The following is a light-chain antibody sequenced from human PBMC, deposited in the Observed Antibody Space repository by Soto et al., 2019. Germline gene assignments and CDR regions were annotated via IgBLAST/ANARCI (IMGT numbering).Light chain of an antibody. CDR2: GAS. CDR1: QSVSNNY. V-gene: IGKV3-20*01. CDR3: QQYANSLT. J-gene: IGKJ4*01. Sequence: VLTQSPGTLSFSPGERATLSCRASQSVSNNYLAWYQQKRGRAPRILIYGASNRATGVPDRFSGSGSGTQFTLTISRLEPEDFAVYYCQQYANSLTFGGGTRVEIK.